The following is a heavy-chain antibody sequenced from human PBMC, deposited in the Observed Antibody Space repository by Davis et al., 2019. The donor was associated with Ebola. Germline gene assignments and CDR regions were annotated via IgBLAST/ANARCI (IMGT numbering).Heavy chain of an antibody. V-gene: IGHV3-30*18. D-gene: IGHD3-3*01. CDR2: ISYDGSDA. J-gene: IGHJ4*02. Sequence: SLKISCAASGFNFKSYGMHWVRLAPGKGLEWVAIISYDGSDAYYADSVKGRFTISRDNFNNTLSLQMNSLGAEDTAVYYCAKADDFWSGTYSLDYWGQGTLVSVSS. CDR1: GFNFKSYG. CDR3: AKADDFWSGTYSLDY.